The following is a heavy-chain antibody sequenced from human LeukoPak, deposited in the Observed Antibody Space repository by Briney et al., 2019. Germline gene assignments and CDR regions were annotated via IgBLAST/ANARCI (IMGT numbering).Heavy chain of an antibody. J-gene: IGHJ4*02. CDR2: IYWNGGST. D-gene: IGHD3-22*01. CDR3: ARDMGYFDSSGHYYFDY. V-gene: IGHV3-20*04. CDR1: GFTFDNYG. Sequence: GGSLSLSCAASGFTFDNYGMSWVRQGPGQGLEWVSGIYWNGGSTGYADSVKGRFTISTDNAKNSLYLQMNSLRAEDTGFYYCARDMGYFDSSGHYYFDYWGQGTLVTVSS.